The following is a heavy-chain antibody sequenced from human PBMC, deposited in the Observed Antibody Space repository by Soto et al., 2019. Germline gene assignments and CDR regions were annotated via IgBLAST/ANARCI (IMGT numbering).Heavy chain of an antibody. Sequence: GASVKVSCKASGGTFSSYTISWVRQAPGQGLELMGRIIPILGIANYAQKFQGRVTITADKSTSTAYMELSSLRSEDTAVYYCARDQRRYYGSGLRDYYGMDVWGQGTTVTVSS. CDR2: IIPILGIA. J-gene: IGHJ6*02. V-gene: IGHV1-69*04. D-gene: IGHD3-10*01. CDR1: GGTFSSYT. CDR3: ARDQRRYYGSGLRDYYGMDV.